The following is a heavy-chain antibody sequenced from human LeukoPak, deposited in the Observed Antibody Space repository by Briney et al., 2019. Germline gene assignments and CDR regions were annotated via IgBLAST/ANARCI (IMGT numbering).Heavy chain of an antibody. D-gene: IGHD2-15*01. CDR3: ARPNCSGGSCYADAFDI. Sequence: PGGSLRLSCAASGFTFSSYSMNWVRQAPGKGLEWVSYISSSSSTIYYADSVKGRFTISRDNAKNLLYLQMNSLRDEDTAVYYCARPNCSGGSCYADAFDIWGQGTMVTVSS. CDR2: ISSSSSTI. J-gene: IGHJ3*02. CDR1: GFTFSSYS. V-gene: IGHV3-48*02.